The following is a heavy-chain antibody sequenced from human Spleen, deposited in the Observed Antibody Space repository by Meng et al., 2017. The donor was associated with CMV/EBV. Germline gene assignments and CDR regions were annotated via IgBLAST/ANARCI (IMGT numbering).Heavy chain of an antibody. CDR3: ARDSRHCSSTSCPTDY. D-gene: IGHD2-2*01. J-gene: IGHJ4*02. Sequence: ASVKVSCKASGYTFTGYYMHWVRQAPGQGLEWMGWINPNSGGTNYAQKFQGRVTMTRDTSISTAYMELRSLRSDDTAVYYCARDSRHCSSTSCPTDYWGQGTLVTVSS. V-gene: IGHV1-2*02. CDR1: GYTFTGYY. CDR2: INPNSGGT.